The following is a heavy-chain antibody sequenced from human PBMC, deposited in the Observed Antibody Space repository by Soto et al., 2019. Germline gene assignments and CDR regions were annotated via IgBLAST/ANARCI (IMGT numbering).Heavy chain of an antibody. J-gene: IGHJ4*02. CDR1: GFTFSSYA. V-gene: IGHV3-30-3*01. CDR2: ISYDGSNK. Sequence: QVQLVESGGGVVQPGRSLRLSCAASGFTFSSYAMHWVRQAPGKGLEWVAVISYDGSNKYYADSVKGRFTISRDNSKNTLYLQMNSLRGEDTAVYYCARDYYYDSSGHLYWGQGTLVTVSS. CDR3: ARDYYYDSSGHLY. D-gene: IGHD3-22*01.